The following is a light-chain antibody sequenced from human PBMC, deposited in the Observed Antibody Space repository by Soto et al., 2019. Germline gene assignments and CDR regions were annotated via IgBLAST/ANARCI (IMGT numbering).Light chain of an antibody. Sequence: EIVLTQSPGTLSLSPGERATLSCRASQSVDSGSLAWFQQKPGQAPRLLIHGASRRATGIPDRFSGSGSGKDFTLTISKLEPEDFAVCYCQHYSSTPFTFGPGTNLDVK. J-gene: IGKJ3*01. CDR3: QHYSSTPFT. V-gene: IGKV3-20*01. CDR1: QSVDSGS. CDR2: GAS.